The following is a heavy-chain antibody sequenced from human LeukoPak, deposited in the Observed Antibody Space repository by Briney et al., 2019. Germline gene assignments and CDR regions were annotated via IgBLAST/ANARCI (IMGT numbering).Heavy chain of an antibody. CDR2: INHSGDT. D-gene: IGHD4-11*01. J-gene: IGHJ4*02. CDR3: ARGSRNYNNYEGADY. CDR1: GGAFSGYY. V-gene: IGHV4-34*01. Sequence: PSETLSLTCAVYGGAFSGYYWSWIRQPPGKGLEWIGEINHSGDTKYNPSLKSRVSMSVDVSKDQFSLKLTSLTAADTAAYYCARGSRNYNNYEGADYWGQGTQVTVSS.